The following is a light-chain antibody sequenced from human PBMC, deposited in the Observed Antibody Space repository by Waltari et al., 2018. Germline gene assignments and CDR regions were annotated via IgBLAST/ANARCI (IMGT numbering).Light chain of an antibody. CDR2: EDT. Sequence: SYELTQPPSVYVSPGETATITFSRDNLGHKIASWYQHKPGQSPVLVIHEDTNRPSGIPERFSGSTSGHTATLTISGTQAMDEADYYCQTWDITTYVVFGGGTKLTVL. V-gene: IGLV3-1*01. J-gene: IGLJ2*01. CDR1: NLGHKI. CDR3: QTWDITTYVV.